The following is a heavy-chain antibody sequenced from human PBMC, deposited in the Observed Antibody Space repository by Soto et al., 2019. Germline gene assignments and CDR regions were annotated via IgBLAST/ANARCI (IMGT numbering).Heavy chain of an antibody. J-gene: IGHJ6*02. Sequence: SETLSLTCTVSGGSISSGDYYWSWIRQPPGKGLEWIGYIYYSGSTYYNPSLKSRVTISVDTSKNQFSLKLSSVTAADTAVYYCARDYYGSGSYWAPGVYYYYGMDVWGQGTTVT. V-gene: IGHV4-30-4*01. CDR2: IYYSGST. D-gene: IGHD3-10*01. CDR1: GGSISSGDYY. CDR3: ARDYYGSGSYWAPGVYYYYGMDV.